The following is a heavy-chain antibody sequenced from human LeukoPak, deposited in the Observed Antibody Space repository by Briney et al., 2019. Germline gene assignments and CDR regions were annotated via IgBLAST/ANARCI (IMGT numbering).Heavy chain of an antibody. CDR1: GFTFSTFW. Sequence: GSLRLSCAASGFTFSTFWMSWVRQAPGKGLEWVAHIKQDGGETYYVDSVKGRFTISRDNAKNSLYLQMNSLTAEDTAVYYCARGRWLSRWGQGTLVTVSS. J-gene: IGHJ4*02. V-gene: IGHV3-7*01. D-gene: IGHD2-15*01. CDR3: ARGRWLSR. CDR2: IKQDGGET.